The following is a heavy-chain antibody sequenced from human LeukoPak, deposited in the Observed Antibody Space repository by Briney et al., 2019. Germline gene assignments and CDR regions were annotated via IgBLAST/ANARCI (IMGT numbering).Heavy chain of an antibody. CDR2: ISGSGGST. D-gene: IGHD2-2*01. CDR1: GFTFSSYA. V-gene: IGHV3-23*01. CDR3: AKAHDCSSTSCYSYLNDY. Sequence: PGGSLRLSCAASGFTFSSYAMSWVRQAPGKGLEWVSAISGSGGSTYYADSVKGRFTISRDNSKNTLYLQMNSLRAEDTAVYYCAKAHDCSSTSCYSYLNDYWGQGTLVTVSS. J-gene: IGHJ4*02.